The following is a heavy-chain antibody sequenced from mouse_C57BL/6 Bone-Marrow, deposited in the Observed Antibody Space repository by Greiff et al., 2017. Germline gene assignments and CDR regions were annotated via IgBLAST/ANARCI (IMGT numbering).Heavy chain of an antibody. CDR2: INPNNGGT. J-gene: IGHJ1*03. V-gene: IGHV1-26*01. D-gene: IGHD2-3*01. Sequence: EVQLQQSGPELVKPGASVKISCKASGSPFTDYYMNWVKQSHGKSLEWIGDINPNNGGTSYNQKFKGKAPFTVDQSSSTAYMELRSLTSEDSAVYYCARLGWFPSYFDVWGTGTTVTVSS. CDR3: ARLGWFPSYFDV. CDR1: GSPFTDYY.